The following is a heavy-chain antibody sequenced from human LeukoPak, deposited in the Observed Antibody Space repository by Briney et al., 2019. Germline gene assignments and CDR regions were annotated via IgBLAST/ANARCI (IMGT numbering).Heavy chain of an antibody. CDR2: ISAYNGNT. CDR3: ARGDCSSTSCYNYYYYGMDV. J-gene: IGHJ6*02. CDR1: GYTFTSYG. D-gene: IGHD2-2*01. V-gene: IGHV1-18*01. Sequence: ASVKVSCMSSGYTFTSYGISWVRQAPGQGLEWMGWISAYNGNTNYAQKLQGRVTMTTDTSTSTAYMELRSLRSDDTAVYYCARGDCSSTSCYNYYYYGMDVWGQGTTVTVSS.